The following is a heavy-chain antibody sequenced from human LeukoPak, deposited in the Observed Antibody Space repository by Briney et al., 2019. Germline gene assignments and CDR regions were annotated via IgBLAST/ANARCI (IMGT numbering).Heavy chain of an antibody. CDR3: ARGTRPSYYDFWSGYGED. D-gene: IGHD3-3*01. Sequence: SETLSLTCTVSGGSISSYYWSWIRQPAGKGLEWIGRIYTSGSTNYNPSLKSRVTISVDTSKNQFSLKLSSVTAADTAVYYCARGTRPSYYDFWSGYGEDWGQGTLVTVSS. V-gene: IGHV4-4*07. J-gene: IGHJ4*02. CDR1: GGSISSYY. CDR2: IYTSGST.